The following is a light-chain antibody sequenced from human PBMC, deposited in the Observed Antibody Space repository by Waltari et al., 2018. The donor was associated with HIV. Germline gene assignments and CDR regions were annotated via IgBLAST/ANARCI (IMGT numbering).Light chain of an antibody. Sequence: QPVLTQSSSASASLGSSVKLTCTLTSGHSSNIVPLHQQQPGKAPRYLMQLEGGGSYNKGSGVPDRFSGSSSGADRYLTISNLQFEDEADYYCETWDSSTWVFGGGTKLTVL. CDR1: SGHSSNI. J-gene: IGLJ3*02. CDR2: LEGGGSY. V-gene: IGLV4-60*02. CDR3: ETWDSSTWV.